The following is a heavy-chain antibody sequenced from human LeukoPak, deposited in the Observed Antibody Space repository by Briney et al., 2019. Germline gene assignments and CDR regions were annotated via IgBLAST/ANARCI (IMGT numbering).Heavy chain of an antibody. V-gene: IGHV3-23*01. CDR1: GFTFSSYA. J-gene: IGHJ4*02. Sequence: GGSLRLSCAASGFTFSSYAMRWVRQAPGKGLEWVSAISGSGGSTYYADSVKGRFTISRDNSKNTLYLQMNSLRAEDTAVYYCAKVVSGWYAYYFDYWGQGTLVTVSS. D-gene: IGHD6-19*01. CDR2: ISGSGGST. CDR3: AKVVSGWYAYYFDY.